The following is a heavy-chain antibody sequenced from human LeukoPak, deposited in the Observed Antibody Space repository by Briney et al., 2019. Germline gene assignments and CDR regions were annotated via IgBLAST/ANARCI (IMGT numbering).Heavy chain of an antibody. V-gene: IGHV3-21*01. CDR2: ISSSSSYI. Sequence: GGSLRLSCAASGFTFSSYSMNWVRQAPGKGLEWVSSISSSSSYIYYADSVKGRFTISRDNAKNSLYLQMNSLRAEDTAVYYCARAPPYYYDSSGYYGYFDYWGQGTLVTVSS. CDR3: ARAPPYYYDSSGYYGYFDY. D-gene: IGHD3-22*01. CDR1: GFTFSSYS. J-gene: IGHJ4*02.